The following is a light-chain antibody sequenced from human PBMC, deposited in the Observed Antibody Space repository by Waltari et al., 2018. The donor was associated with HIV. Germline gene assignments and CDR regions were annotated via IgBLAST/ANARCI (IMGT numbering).Light chain of an antibody. V-gene: IGLV1-44*01. CDR3: ATWDDSLNGLV. CDR2: PDK. Sequence: QSVLTQPPSASGSPGQSTTISCSGSTSNIGTNNVNWYQQVPGSAPRVLCYPDKQRFTGVPDRFSGSKSGTSASLAINGLQSEDEASYFCATWDDSLNGLVFGTGTWVTVL. CDR1: TSNIGTNN. J-gene: IGLJ1*01.